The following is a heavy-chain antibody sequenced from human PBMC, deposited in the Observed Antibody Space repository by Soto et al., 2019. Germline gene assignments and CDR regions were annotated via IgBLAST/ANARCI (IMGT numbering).Heavy chain of an antibody. Sequence: QVQLVESGGGVVQPGRSQRLSCAASGFTFSMYGMHWVRQAPGKGLEWMASVYYDGHNKYYADSVRGRFTISRDNSKNMVYLQMNSLRAEDTAVYYCARDPPSTLRFFDIWGRGTMVTGSS. CDR2: VYYDGHNK. CDR3: ARDPPSTLRFFDI. J-gene: IGHJ3*02. CDR1: GFTFSMYG. V-gene: IGHV3-33*01. D-gene: IGHD2-2*01.